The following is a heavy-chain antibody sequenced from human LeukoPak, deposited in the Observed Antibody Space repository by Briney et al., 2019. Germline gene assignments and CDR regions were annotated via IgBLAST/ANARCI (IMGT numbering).Heavy chain of an antibody. J-gene: IGHJ6*03. CDR1: GGSISSSSFY. D-gene: IGHD2-2*02. CDR3: ARIKSGGCSSTSCYTDYYYYTWTS. CDR2: IYYSGST. Sequence: SETLSLTCTVSGGSISSSSFYWAWIRQPPGKGLEWIGSIYYSGSTYYNPSLKSRVTISVDTSKNQFSLKLSSVTAADTAVYYCARIKSGGCSSTSCYTDYYYYTWTSGAKGPRSPSP. V-gene: IGHV4-39*07.